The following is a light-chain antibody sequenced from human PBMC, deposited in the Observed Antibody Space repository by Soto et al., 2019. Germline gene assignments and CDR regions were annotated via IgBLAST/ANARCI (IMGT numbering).Light chain of an antibody. CDR3: QHYGGSQGT. J-gene: IGKJ1*01. Sequence: EIVLTQSPGTLSLSPGERATLSCRASQSVASSSIAWYQQRLGQAPRLLIYGASNRATGIPDRFSGSGSGTDFTLTFGRLDPEDFAVYYCQHYGGSQGTFGQGTKVEIK. CDR1: QSVASSS. V-gene: IGKV3-20*01. CDR2: GAS.